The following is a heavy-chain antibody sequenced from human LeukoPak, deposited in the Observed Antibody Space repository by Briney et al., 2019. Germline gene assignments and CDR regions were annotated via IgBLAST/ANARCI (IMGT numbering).Heavy chain of an antibody. J-gene: IGHJ2*01. CDR3: ARGAPDFDL. D-gene: IGHD3-16*01. V-gene: IGHV4-61*02. CDR1: GGSISSGSYY. CDR2: IYTSGST. Sequence: SETLSLTCTVSGGSISSGSYYWSWIRQPAGTGLEWIGRIYTSGSTNYNPSLKSRVTISVDTSKNQFSLKLSSVTAADTAVYYCARGAPDFDLWGRGTLVTVSS.